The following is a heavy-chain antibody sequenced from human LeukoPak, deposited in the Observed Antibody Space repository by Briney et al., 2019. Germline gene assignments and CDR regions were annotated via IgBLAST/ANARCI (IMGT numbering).Heavy chain of an antibody. J-gene: IGHJ4*02. V-gene: IGHV3-30-3*01. CDR1: GFTFSSYA. D-gene: IGHD5-12*01. CDR2: ISYDGSNK. Sequence: GRSLRLSCAASGFTFSSYAMHWVRQAPGKGLEWVAVISYDGSNKYYADSVKGRFTISRDNPKTTVYLQMNSLRAEDTAVYYCARDRSGFYSIDQWGQGTLVTVSP. CDR3: ARDRSGFYSIDQ.